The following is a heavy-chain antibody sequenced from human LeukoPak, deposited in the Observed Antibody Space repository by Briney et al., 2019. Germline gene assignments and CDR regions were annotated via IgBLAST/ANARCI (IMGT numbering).Heavy chain of an antibody. Sequence: GESLRISCKGSGYSFTSYWISWVRQMPGKGLEWMGRIDPSDSYTNYSPSFQGQVTISADKSVSTAYLQWSSLKASDTAMYYCARLIPVAAKAFWFDYWGQGTLVTVSS. D-gene: IGHD2-15*01. V-gene: IGHV5-10-1*04. CDR1: GYSFTSYW. CDR2: IDPSDSYT. CDR3: ARLIPVAAKAFWFDY. J-gene: IGHJ4*02.